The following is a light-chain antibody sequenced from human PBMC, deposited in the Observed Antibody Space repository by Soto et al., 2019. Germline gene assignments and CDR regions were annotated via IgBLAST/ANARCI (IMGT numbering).Light chain of an antibody. J-gene: IGLJ1*01. CDR3: QSYDSSLSGYV. Sequence: QSVLTQPPSVSGAPGQRVTISCTGSSSKIGSGYDVHWYQQLPGTAPKLLIYCNSNRPSGVPVRFSGSKSGTSASLAITGLQAEDEADYYCQSYDSSLSGYVFGTGTKVTVL. CDR2: CNS. CDR1: SSKIGSGYD. V-gene: IGLV1-40*01.